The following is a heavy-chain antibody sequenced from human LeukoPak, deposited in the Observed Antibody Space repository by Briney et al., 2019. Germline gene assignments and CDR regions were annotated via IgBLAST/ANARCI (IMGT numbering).Heavy chain of an antibody. CDR3: ARGSPNYDFWSGDFDWLLSGPDY. J-gene: IGHJ4*02. V-gene: IGHV3-30-3*01. CDR1: GFTFSSYA. CDR2: ISYDGSNE. D-gene: IGHD3-3*01. Sequence: GRSLRLSCAASGFTFSSYAMHWVRQAPGKGLEWVVVISYDGSNEYYADSVKGRFTISRDNSKNTLYLQMNSLRAEDTAVYYCARGSPNYDFWSGDFDWLLSGPDYWGQGTLVTVSS.